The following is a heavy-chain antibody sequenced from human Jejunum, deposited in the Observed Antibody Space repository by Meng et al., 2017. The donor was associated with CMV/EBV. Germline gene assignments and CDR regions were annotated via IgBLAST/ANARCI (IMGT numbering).Heavy chain of an antibody. CDR1: GSTFSNFG. CDR3: ARDLCSGGTCYTGFDY. Sequence: SGSTFSNFGFSWVRQAPGQGLEWMGWINAYTGDTKYAQNLQGRVTMTTDTSTSTAYMELGSLRSDDTAVYYCARDLCSGGTCYTGFDYWGQGTLVTVSS. D-gene: IGHD2-15*01. J-gene: IGHJ4*02. CDR2: INAYTGDT. V-gene: IGHV1-18*01.